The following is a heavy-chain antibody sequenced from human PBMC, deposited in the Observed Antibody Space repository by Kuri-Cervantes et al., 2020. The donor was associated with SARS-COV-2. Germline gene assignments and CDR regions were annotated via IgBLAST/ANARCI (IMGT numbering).Heavy chain of an antibody. CDR2: ISSSSSYI. V-gene: IGHV3-21*01. D-gene: IGHD1-1*01. CDR3: ARGYRYNLPYFDY. Sequence: GGSLRLSCAASGFTFSSYSMNWVRQAPGKGLEWVSSISSSSSYIYYADSVKGRFTISRDNAKNSLYLQMNSLRAEDTAVYYCARGYRYNLPYFDYWGQGTLVTDSS. CDR1: GFTFSSYS. J-gene: IGHJ4*02.